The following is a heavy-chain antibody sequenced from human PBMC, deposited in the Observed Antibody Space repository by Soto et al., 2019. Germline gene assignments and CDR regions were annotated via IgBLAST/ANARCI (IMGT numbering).Heavy chain of an antibody. D-gene: IGHD4-4*01. V-gene: IGHV1-69*01. CDR3: ARHDYSNYVGFY. CDR2: IIPIFGTA. J-gene: IGHJ4*02. Sequence: WVRQAPGQGLEWMGGIIPIFGTANYAQKFQGRVTITADESTSTAYMELSSLRSEDTAVYYCARHDYSNYVGFYWGQGTLVTVSS.